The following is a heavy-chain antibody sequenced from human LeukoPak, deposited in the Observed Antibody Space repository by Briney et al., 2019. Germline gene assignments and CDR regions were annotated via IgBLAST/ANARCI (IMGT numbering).Heavy chain of an antibody. CDR2: INPNSGGT. Sequence: ASVKVSCKASGYTFTGYYMHWVRQAPGQGLEWMGWINPNSGGTNYAQKFQGRVTMTRDTSISTAYMELSRLRSDDTAVYYCARDSSSWQTLDYWGQGTLVTVSS. V-gene: IGHV1-2*02. CDR3: ARDSSSWQTLDY. CDR1: GYTFTGYY. D-gene: IGHD6-13*01. J-gene: IGHJ4*02.